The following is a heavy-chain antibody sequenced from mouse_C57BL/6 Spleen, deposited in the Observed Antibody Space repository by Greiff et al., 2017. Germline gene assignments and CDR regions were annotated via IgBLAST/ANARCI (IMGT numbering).Heavy chain of an antibody. J-gene: IGHJ3*01. V-gene: IGHV1-55*01. Sequence: VQLQQPGAELVKPGASVKMSCKASGYTFTSYWITWVKQRPGQGLEWIGDIYPGSGSTNYNEKFKSKATLTVDTSSSTAYRQLRSLTSEDSAVYYCARGGTSPLGFAYWGQGTLVTVSA. CDR3: ARGGTSPLGFAY. CDR2: IYPGSGST. CDR1: GYTFTSYW.